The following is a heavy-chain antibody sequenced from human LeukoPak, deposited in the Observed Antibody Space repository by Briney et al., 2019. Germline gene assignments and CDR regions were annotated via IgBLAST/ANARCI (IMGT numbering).Heavy chain of an antibody. CDR3: ARESVSNYRTYDY. CDR2: IIPIFGTA. CDR1: GYTFTNYG. D-gene: IGHD4-11*01. Sequence: SVKVSCKASGYTFTNYGISWVRQAPGQGLEWMGRIIPIFGTANYAQKFQGRVTITTDESTSTAYMELSSLRSEDTAVYYCARESVSNYRTYDYWGQGTLVTVSS. V-gene: IGHV1-69*05. J-gene: IGHJ4*02.